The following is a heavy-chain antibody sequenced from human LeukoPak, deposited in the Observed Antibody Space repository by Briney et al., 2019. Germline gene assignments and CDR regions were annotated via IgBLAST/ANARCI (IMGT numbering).Heavy chain of an antibody. J-gene: IGHJ2*01. CDR2: INPNSGGT. Sequence: ASVKVSCKASGYTFTGYCMHWVRQAPGQGLEWMGWINPNSGGTNYAQKFQGRVTMTRDTSISTAYMELSRLRSDDTAVYYCARDRGSSYYDSSGYYGWYVDLWGRGSLVTVSS. CDR3: ARDRGSSYYDSSGYYGWYVDL. V-gene: IGHV1-2*02. D-gene: IGHD3-22*01. CDR1: GYTFTGYC.